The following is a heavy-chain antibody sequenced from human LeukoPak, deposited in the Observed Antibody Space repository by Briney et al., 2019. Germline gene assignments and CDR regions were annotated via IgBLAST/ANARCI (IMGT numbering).Heavy chain of an antibody. D-gene: IGHD3-22*01. J-gene: IGHJ4*02. Sequence: GGSLRLSCAASGFTFNSYAMHWVRQAPGKGLEWVAVTSYDGNNKYYADSVKGRFTISRDNAKNSLYLQMNSLRAEDTAVYYCARGLDYYDTPAGYWGQGTLVTVSS. CDR3: ARGLDYYDTPAGY. CDR1: GFTFNSYA. CDR2: TSYDGNNK. V-gene: IGHV3-30*03.